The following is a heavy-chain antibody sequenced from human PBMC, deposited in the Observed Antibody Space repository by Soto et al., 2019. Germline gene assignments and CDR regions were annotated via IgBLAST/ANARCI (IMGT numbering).Heavy chain of an antibody. D-gene: IGHD2-15*01. CDR2: IYWDDDK. CDR3: AHRYCSGGRCLTCGH. Sequence: QITLKESGPTLVKPTQTLTLTCTFSGFSLSTSGVSVGWIRQPPGKALEWLALIYWDDDKRLSPSQKSRLTITKDTSKNQVVLAMSDMDPVDTATYYCAHRYCSGGRCLTCGHWGQGTLVTVSS. J-gene: IGHJ4*02. V-gene: IGHV2-5*02. CDR1: GFSLSTSGVS.